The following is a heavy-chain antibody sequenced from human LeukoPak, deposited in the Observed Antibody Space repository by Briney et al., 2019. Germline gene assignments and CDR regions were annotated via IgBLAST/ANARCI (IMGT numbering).Heavy chain of an antibody. J-gene: IGHJ3*02. CDR1: GFTFSSYA. CDR2: ISSSGIST. D-gene: IGHD6-19*01. V-gene: IGHV3-23*01. CDR3: AKDCEQWLVLGAFDI. Sequence: PGGSLRLSCAASGFTFSSYAMNWVRQAPGKGLEWVSAISSSGISTYYADSVRGRFTISRDNSKNTLCLQMNSLRAEDTAVYYCAKDCEQWLVLGAFDIWGKGTMVTVSS.